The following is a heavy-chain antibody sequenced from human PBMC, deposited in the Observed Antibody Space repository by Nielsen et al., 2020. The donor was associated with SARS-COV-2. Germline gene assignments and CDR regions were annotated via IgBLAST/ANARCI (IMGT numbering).Heavy chain of an antibody. Sequence: GESLKISCAASGFTFSSYDMHWVRQATGKGLEWVSAIGTAGDTYYPGSVKGRFTISRENAKNSLYLQMNSLRAGDTAVYYCARSREYCSSTSCYALYGMDVWGQGTTVTVSS. CDR1: GFTFSSYD. V-gene: IGHV3-13*04. J-gene: IGHJ6*02. D-gene: IGHD2-2*01. CDR3: ARSREYCSSTSCYALYGMDV. CDR2: IGTAGDT.